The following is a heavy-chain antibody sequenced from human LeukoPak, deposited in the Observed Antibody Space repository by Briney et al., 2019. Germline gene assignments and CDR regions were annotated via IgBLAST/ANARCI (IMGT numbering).Heavy chain of an antibody. Sequence: ASVKVSCKASGYTFPSYYMYWVRQAPGQGLEWMGIINPSGGRTTYAQKFQGRVTMTGDTSTSTVYMELSSLRSEDTAVYYCARGGSVSTFYYYYYYMDVWGTGTTVIISS. J-gene: IGHJ6*03. V-gene: IGHV1-46*01. CDR2: INPSGGRT. CDR3: ARGGSVSTFYYYYYYMDV. D-gene: IGHD3-16*01. CDR1: GYTFPSYY.